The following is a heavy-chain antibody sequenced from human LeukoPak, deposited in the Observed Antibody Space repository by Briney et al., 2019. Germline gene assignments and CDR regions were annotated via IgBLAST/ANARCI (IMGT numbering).Heavy chain of an antibody. V-gene: IGHV4-59*12. CDR1: GGSISSYY. D-gene: IGHD3-22*01. CDR2: IYHSGST. J-gene: IGHJ4*02. CDR3: ARDGYYYDSSGYYSLDY. Sequence: SETLSLTCTVSGGSISSYYWSWIRQPPGKGLEWIGYIYHSGSTNDNPSLKSRVTMSVDTSKNQFSLKLSSVTAADTAVYYCARDGYYYDSSGYYSLDYWGQGTLVTVSS.